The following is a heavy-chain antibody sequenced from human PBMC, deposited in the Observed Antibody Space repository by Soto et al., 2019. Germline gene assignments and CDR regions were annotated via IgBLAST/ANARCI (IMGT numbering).Heavy chain of an antibody. D-gene: IGHD2-2*01. CDR1: GGSISSSSYY. J-gene: IGHJ4*02. V-gene: IGHV4-39*01. CDR2: IYYSGST. Sequence: SETLSLTCTVSGGSISSSSYYWGWIRQPPGKGLEWIGSIYYSGSTYYNPSLKSRVTISVDTSKNQFSLKLSSLTAADTAVYYWARHRGYCSSTSCYESHFDYWGQGTLVTVSS. CDR3: ARHRGYCSSTSCYESHFDY.